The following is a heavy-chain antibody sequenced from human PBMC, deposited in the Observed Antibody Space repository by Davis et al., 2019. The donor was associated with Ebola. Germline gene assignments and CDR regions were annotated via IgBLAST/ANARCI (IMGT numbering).Heavy chain of an antibody. Sequence: SLKISCAASGFTFDDYAMHWVRQAPGKGLEWVSGVSWSSSSLAYADSVKGRFTISRDNAENSLYLQMNSLRAEDTAVYYCAREPSYYYDSSGYPGDYWGQGTLVTVSS. V-gene: IGHV3-9*01. CDR1: GFTFDDYA. D-gene: IGHD3-22*01. CDR2: VSWSSSSL. CDR3: AREPSYYYDSSGYPGDY. J-gene: IGHJ4*02.